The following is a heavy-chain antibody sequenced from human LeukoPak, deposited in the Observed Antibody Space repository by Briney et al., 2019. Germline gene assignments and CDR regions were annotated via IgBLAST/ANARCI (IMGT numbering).Heavy chain of an antibody. V-gene: IGHV4-39*01. D-gene: IGHD3-10*01. Sequence: KPSETLSLPCTVSGGSISSSSYYWGWIRQPPGKGLEWIWSIYYSGSTYYNPSLKSRVTISVDTSKNQFSLKLSSVTAADTAVYYCARRVLLWFGESNNWFDPWGQGTLVTVSS. CDR2: IYYSGST. CDR3: ARRVLLWFGESNNWFDP. J-gene: IGHJ5*02. CDR1: GGSISSSSYY.